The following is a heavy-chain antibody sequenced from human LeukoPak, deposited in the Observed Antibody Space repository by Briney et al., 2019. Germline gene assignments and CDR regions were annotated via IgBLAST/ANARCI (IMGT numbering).Heavy chain of an antibody. CDR1: GFTFSSYA. J-gene: IGHJ4*02. CDR2: ISYDGSNK. V-gene: IGHV3-30*04. D-gene: IGHD6-19*01. CDR3: ARDGPPWLAQQYYFAY. Sequence: GRSLRLSCAASGFTFSSYAMHWVRQAPGKGLEWVAVISYDGSNKYYADSVKGRFTISRDNSKNTLYLQMNSLRAEDTAVYYCARDGPPWLAQQYYFAYGGQETLVTVS.